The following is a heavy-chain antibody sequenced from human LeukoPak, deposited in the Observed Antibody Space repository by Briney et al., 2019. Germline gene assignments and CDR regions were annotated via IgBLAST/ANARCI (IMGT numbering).Heavy chain of an antibody. CDR3: ARVWAHDYGDYFDY. Sequence: ASVKVSCKASGYTFTGYYMHWVRQAPGQGLEWMGWINPNSGGTNYALKFQGRVTMTRDTSISTAYMELSRLRSDDTAVYYCARVWAHDYGDYFDYWGQGTLVTVSS. CDR2: INPNSGGT. CDR1: GYTFTGYY. J-gene: IGHJ4*02. V-gene: IGHV1-2*02. D-gene: IGHD4-17*01.